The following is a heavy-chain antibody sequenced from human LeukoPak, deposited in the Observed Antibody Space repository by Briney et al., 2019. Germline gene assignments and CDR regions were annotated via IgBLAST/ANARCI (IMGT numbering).Heavy chain of an antibody. D-gene: IGHD6-13*01. CDR1: GFTFSSYG. CDR2: IRYDGSNK. CDR3: ARNKQQLVAHSVNWFDP. V-gene: IGHV3-30*02. Sequence: AGGSLRLSCAASGFTFSSYGMHWVRQAPGKGLEWVAFIRYDGSNKYYADSVKGRFTISRDNSKNTLYLQMNSLRAEDTAVYYCARNKQQLVAHSVNWFDPWGQGTLVTVSS. J-gene: IGHJ5*02.